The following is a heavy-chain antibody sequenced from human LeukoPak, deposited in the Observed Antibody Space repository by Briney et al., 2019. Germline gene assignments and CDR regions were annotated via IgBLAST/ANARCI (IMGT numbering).Heavy chain of an antibody. J-gene: IGHJ4*02. D-gene: IGHD1-1*01. V-gene: IGHV3-23*01. Sequence: GGSLRLSCAASGISLSNFSMSWVRQAPAGGPELVSRHRGDGETFYVGAVKGGFTLPREDSRNTVYVHVNDLTVEDTAVYYCAKASWLSNADAVWWGQGTQLTVSS. CDR2: HRGDGET. CDR3: AKASWLSNADAVW. CDR1: GISLSNFS.